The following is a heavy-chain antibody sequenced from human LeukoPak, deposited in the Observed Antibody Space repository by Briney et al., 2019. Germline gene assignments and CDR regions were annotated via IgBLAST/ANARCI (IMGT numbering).Heavy chain of an antibody. CDR2: INPSGGST. CDR3: ARGANFFGVVENNWFDP. D-gene: IGHD3-3*01. CDR1: GYTFTSYY. Sequence: ASVKVSCKASGYTFTSYYMHWVRQAPGQGLEWMGIINPSGGSTSYAQKFQGRVTMTRDTSTSTVYMELSNLRSEDTAVYYCARGANFFGVVENNWFDPWGQGTLVTVSS. J-gene: IGHJ5*02. V-gene: IGHV1-46*01.